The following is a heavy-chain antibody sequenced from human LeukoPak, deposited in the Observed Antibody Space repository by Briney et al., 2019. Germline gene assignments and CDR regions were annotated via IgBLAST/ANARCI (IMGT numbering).Heavy chain of an antibody. J-gene: IGHJ4*02. V-gene: IGHV3-11*01. Sequence: GGSLRLSCAASGFTFSDYYMNWIRQAPGKGLEWVSYISSGGNTLYYADSVKGRFTISRDNAKNSLYLQMNSLRAEDTAVYYCARGSISVAAAGRIDYWGQGTLVTDSS. CDR3: ARGSISVAAAGRIDY. D-gene: IGHD6-13*01. CDR2: ISSGGNTL. CDR1: GFTFSDYY.